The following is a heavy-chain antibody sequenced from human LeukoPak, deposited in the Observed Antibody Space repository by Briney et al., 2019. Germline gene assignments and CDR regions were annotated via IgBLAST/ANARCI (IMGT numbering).Heavy chain of an antibody. Sequence: PSETLSLTCAVYGGSFSGYYCSWIRHPPGKGLELIGEINHSGSTNDNPSLTSRVTISLDTSKNQFSLKLSSVTAAETAVYYGARGRAHQWLAVTDAFDIWGQGTMVTVSS. V-gene: IGHV4-34*01. J-gene: IGHJ3*02. CDR3: ARGRAHQWLAVTDAFDI. CDR2: INHSGST. CDR1: GGSFSGYY. D-gene: IGHD6-19*01.